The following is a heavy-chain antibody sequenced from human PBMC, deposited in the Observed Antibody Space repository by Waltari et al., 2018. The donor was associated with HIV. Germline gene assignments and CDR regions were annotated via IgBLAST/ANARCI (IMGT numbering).Heavy chain of an antibody. V-gene: IGHV4-39*07. CDR1: GGSISSSSYY. CDR2: IYYSGRT. CDR3: ARDRRGQQLGYYYYGMDV. J-gene: IGHJ6*02. Sequence: QLQLQESGPGLVKPSETLSLTCTVSGGSISSSSYYWGWIRQPPGKGLEWIGSIYYSGRTYYNPSLKSRVTISVDTSKNQFSLKLSSVTAADTAVYYCARDRRGQQLGYYYYGMDVWGQGTTVTVSS. D-gene: IGHD6-13*01.